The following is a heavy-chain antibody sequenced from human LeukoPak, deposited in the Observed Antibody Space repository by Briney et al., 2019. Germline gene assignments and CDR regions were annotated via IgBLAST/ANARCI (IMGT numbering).Heavy chain of an antibody. V-gene: IGHV3-7*01. CDR1: GFTFSDYW. CDR3: KSGGAAPGSFDN. Sequence: GSLRLSCAASGFTFSDYWMSWVRQAPGKGLEWVANIKYDGNEEYYVDSVKGRFTISRDNAKNSLYLQLNSLRLEDTAVYYCKSGGAAPGSFDNWGQGTLVTVSP. D-gene: IGHD6-13*01. J-gene: IGHJ4*02. CDR2: IKYDGNEE.